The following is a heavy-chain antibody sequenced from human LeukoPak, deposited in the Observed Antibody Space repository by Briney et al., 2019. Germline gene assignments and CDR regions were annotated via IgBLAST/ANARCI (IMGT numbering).Heavy chain of an antibody. CDR1: GGSISSGDYY. J-gene: IGHJ3*02. Sequence: SQTLSLTCIVSGGSISSGDYYWSWIRQPPGKGLEWIGYIYYSGSTYYNPSLKSRVTISVDTSKNQFSLKLSSVTAADTAVYYCARDAYYDSSGYRPGAFDIWGQGTMVTVSS. CDR3: ARDAYYDSSGYRPGAFDI. V-gene: IGHV4-30-4*08. D-gene: IGHD3-22*01. CDR2: IYYSGST.